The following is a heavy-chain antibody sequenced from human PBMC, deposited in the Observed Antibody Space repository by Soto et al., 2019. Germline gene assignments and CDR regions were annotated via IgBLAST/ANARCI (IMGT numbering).Heavy chain of an antibody. Sequence: PSETLSLTCTVSGGSISSSSYYWGWILHPPGKGLEWIGSIYYSVSTYYNPSLKIRGTIYVDTSKNQFSLKLSYVTAADTAVYYCARHCDYDIFLAVASPFGMDVWGQGTKVTVSS. CDR1: GGSISSSSYY. CDR2: IYYSVST. J-gene: IGHJ6*02. CDR3: ARHCDYDIFLAVASPFGMDV. V-gene: IGHV4-39*01. D-gene: IGHD3-9*01.